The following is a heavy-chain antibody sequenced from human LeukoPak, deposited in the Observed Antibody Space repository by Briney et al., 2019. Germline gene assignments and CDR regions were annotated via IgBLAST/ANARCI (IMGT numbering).Heavy chain of an antibody. J-gene: IGHJ4*02. Sequence: GGSLRLSCAASGFTFSSYSMNWVRQAPGKGLEWVSSISSSSSYIYYADSVKGRFTISRDNAKNTLYLQMNSLRAEDTAVYYCAKDLYGGVDYWGQGTLVTVSS. CDR1: GFTFSSYS. D-gene: IGHD2-8*01. V-gene: IGHV3-21*04. CDR2: ISSSSSYI. CDR3: AKDLYGGVDY.